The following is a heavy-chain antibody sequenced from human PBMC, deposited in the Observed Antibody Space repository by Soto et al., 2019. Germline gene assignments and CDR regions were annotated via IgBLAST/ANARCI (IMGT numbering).Heavy chain of an antibody. CDR3: AKENSGSPGDS. V-gene: IGHV3-74*01. D-gene: IGHD1-26*01. CDR1: GFTFSTYW. J-gene: IGHJ4*02. Sequence: GGSLRLSCAASGFTFSTYWMHWVRQAPGKGLVWVSRINDDGTSTSYADSVKGRFTISRDNAKNTLYLQMNSLRAEDTAVYYCAKENSGSPGDSWGQGTPVTVSS. CDR2: INDDGTST.